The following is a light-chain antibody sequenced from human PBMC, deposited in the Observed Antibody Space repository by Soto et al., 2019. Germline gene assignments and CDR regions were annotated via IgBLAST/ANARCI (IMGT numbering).Light chain of an antibody. CDR2: GAS. J-gene: IGKJ1*01. V-gene: IGKV3-20*01. CDR1: QSVSSSY. CDR3: QQYCSSPRT. Sequence: EIVLTQSPGTLSLSPGERATLSCRASQSVSSSYLAWYQQKPGQAPRLLIYGASSRATGIPDRFSGSGSGTEFTLTIRRLEPEDFSVYYGQQYCSSPRTFGQGTKVEIK.